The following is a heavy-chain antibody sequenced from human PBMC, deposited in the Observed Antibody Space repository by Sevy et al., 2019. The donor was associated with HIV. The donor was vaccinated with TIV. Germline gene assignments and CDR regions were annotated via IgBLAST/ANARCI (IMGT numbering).Heavy chain of an antibody. J-gene: IGHJ6*02. CDR1: GDSISGYY. CDR2: FYCSAST. Sequence: SETLSLTCTVSGDSISGYYWSWIRQPPGKGLEWIGYFYCSASTNYNPSLKSRVTISVDTTKNQVSLKVRSLTAADTAVYYCARGIAAPRGMDVWGQGTTVTVSS. D-gene: IGHD6-13*01. CDR3: ARGIAAPRGMDV. V-gene: IGHV4-59*01.